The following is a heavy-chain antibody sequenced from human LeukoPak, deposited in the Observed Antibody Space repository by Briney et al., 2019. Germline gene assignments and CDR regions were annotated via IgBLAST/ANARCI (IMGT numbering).Heavy chain of an antibody. D-gene: IGHD1-26*01. CDR2: FRPSGTTT. J-gene: IGHJ4*02. V-gene: IGHV1-46*01. CDR3: ARESGGRTGGKTFDY. Sequence: ASVKVSCKASVYTFTDYYTHCGRQVPGQGLEWMGIFRPSGTTTVYPLELQGRVTLTRDTSTSTVYMELSSLTSADTAVYFCARESGGRTGGKTFDYWGQGTLVTVSS. CDR1: VYTFTDYY.